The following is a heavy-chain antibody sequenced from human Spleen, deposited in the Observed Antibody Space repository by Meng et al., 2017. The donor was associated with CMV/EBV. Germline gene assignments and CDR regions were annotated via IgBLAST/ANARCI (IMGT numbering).Heavy chain of an antibody. Sequence: GESLKISCAASGFHFSTYWMSWVRQAPGKALEWVANINQDGSQRNYVDAVKGRFTISRDNSNNTLDLQMNSLRAEDTAVYYCAKEFWSGPPAWYFDLWGRGTLVTVSS. V-gene: IGHV3-7*01. J-gene: IGHJ2*01. D-gene: IGHD3-3*01. CDR3: AKEFWSGPPAWYFDL. CDR1: GFHFSTYW. CDR2: INQDGSQR.